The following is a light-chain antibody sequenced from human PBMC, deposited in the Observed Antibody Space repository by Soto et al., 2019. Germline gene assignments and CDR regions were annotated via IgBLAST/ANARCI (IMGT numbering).Light chain of an antibody. CDR1: SSDVGGYNY. Sequence: QSVLTQPASVSGSPGQSITISCTGTSSDVGGYNYVSWYQQHPGKAPKLMIYEVSNRPSGVSTRFSGSKSGNMASLTISGLQAEDEAEYYCCSYATPRQFGGGTKLTVL. CDR2: EVS. CDR3: CSYATPRQ. J-gene: IGLJ2*01. V-gene: IGLV2-14*01.